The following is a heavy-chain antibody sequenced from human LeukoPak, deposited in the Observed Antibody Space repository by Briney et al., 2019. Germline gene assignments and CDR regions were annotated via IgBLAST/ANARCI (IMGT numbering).Heavy chain of an antibody. Sequence: GASVKVSCMVSGHTLTVLSMQWVRQVPGKGVEWMGESDAEDAETIYAQKVRGRVTMTEDTSTDTAYLELSSLRPEDTALYYCATLGGDYEGFDYWGQGTLVTVFS. D-gene: IGHD4-17*01. CDR1: GHTLTVLS. CDR2: SDAEDAET. V-gene: IGHV1-24*01. J-gene: IGHJ4*02. CDR3: ATLGGDYEGFDY.